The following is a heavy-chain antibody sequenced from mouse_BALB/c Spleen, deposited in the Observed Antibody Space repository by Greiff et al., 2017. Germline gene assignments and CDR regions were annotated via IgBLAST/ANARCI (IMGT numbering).Heavy chain of an antibody. V-gene: IGHV10-1*02. CDR2: IRSKSNNYAT. Sequence: VQLQQSGGGLVQPEGSLKLSCAASGFTFNTYAMNWVRRAPGKGLEWVARIRSKSNNYATYYADAVKDRFTISRDDSQSKLYLLMHNLKTSDTAMDYYWGHYYDAMDYWGQGTSVTVSA. CDR1: GFTFNTYA. D-gene: IGHD1-2*01. CDR3: WGHYYDAMDY. J-gene: IGHJ4*01.